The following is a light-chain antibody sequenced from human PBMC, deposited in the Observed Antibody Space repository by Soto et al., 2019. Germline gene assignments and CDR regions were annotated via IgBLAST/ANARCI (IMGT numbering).Light chain of an antibody. V-gene: IGKV1-17*01. CDR3: QQYNKWPPIT. CDR1: QGIGSD. CDR2: AAS. Sequence: IHMTHSPSCLCASVGEIVTMTFRASQGIGSDLGWYQQKPGKAPKLLIYAASSLQSGVPSRFSGSGSGTDFTLTISSLQSEDFAVYYCQQYNKWPPITFGQGTRLEIK. J-gene: IGKJ5*01.